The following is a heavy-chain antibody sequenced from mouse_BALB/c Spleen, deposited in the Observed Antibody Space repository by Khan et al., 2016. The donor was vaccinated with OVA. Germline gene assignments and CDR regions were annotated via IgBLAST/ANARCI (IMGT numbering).Heavy chain of an antibody. CDR3: ARLTPY. Sequence: QVQLKQSGPEVVRPGVSVKISCKGSGYTFTDYAVHWVKHSHAKSLEWIGVINPYNGYANYNQKFKGKATMTVDKSSSTAYMELARLTSEVSAIYFCARLTPYWGQGTLVTVSA. CDR1: GYTFTDYA. CDR2: INPYNGYA. D-gene: IGHD4-1*01. V-gene: IGHV1S137*01. J-gene: IGHJ3*01.